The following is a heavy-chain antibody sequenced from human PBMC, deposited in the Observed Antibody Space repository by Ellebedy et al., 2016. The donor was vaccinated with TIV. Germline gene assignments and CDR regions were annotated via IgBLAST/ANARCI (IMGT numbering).Heavy chain of an antibody. CDR2: VYYSGNT. V-gene: IGHV4-59*11. Sequence: SETLSLTCTVSGGSITSHYWSWIRQPPGKGLEWIGYVYYSGNTNYNPSLKSRVTISVDTSKNQFSLKLNSVTAADTAVYFCAGVGLRFGELSTWKWFDPWGQGTLVTVSS. J-gene: IGHJ5*02. CDR1: GGSITSHY. CDR3: AGVGLRFGELSTWKWFDP. D-gene: IGHD3-10*01.